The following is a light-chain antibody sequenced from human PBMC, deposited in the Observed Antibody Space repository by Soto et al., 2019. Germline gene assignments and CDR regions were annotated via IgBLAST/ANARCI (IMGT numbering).Light chain of an antibody. CDR3: QQYNNWPPWT. V-gene: IGKV3-15*01. J-gene: IGKJ1*01. Sequence: EIVMTQSPATLSVSPGDRATISCRASQSVSSNLAWYQQKPGQAPRLLIYGASTRDTGIPARFSGSGSGTEFTLTISSLQSEDFAVYSCQQYNNWPPWTFGQGTKVEIK. CDR2: GAS. CDR1: QSVSSN.